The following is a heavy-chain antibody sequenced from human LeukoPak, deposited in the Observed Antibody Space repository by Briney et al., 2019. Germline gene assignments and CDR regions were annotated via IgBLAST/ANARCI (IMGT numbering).Heavy chain of an antibody. CDR1: GFTFSSYG. CDR2: IWNDGSNK. Sequence: GGSLRLSCAASGFTFSSYGMHWVRQAPGKGLEWVAVIWNDGSNKYYADSVKGRFTISRDNSKNTLYLQMNSLRAEDTAVYYCAKFSTVTADFDYWGQGTLVTVSS. D-gene: IGHD4-17*01. CDR3: AKFSTVTADFDY. J-gene: IGHJ4*02. V-gene: IGHV3-30*02.